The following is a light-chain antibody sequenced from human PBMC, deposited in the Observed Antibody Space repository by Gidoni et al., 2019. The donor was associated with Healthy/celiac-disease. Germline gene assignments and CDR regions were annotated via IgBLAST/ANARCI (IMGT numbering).Light chain of an antibody. Sequence: DIQMTQSRSTLSASVGDRVTITCRASQSISSWLAWYQQKPGKAPKLLIYKASSLESGVPSRFSGSGSGTEFTLTISSLQPNDFATYYCQQYNTLGTFGPGTKVDIK. J-gene: IGKJ3*01. CDR2: KAS. V-gene: IGKV1-5*03. CDR3: QQYNTLGT. CDR1: QSISSW.